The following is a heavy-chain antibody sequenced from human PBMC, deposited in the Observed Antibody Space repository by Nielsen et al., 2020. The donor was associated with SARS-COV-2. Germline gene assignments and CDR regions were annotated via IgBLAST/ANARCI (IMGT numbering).Heavy chain of an antibody. V-gene: IGHV3-66*03. Sequence: GESLKISCAASGFTVSSNYMSWVRQAPGKGLEWVSVIYSCGSTYYADSVKGRFTISRDNSKNTLYLQMNSLRAEDTAVYYCAREVAAVPAAMPYYYYGMDVWGQGTTVTVSS. CDR2: IYSCGST. CDR1: GFTVSSNY. J-gene: IGHJ6*02. D-gene: IGHD2-2*01. CDR3: AREVAAVPAAMPYYYYGMDV.